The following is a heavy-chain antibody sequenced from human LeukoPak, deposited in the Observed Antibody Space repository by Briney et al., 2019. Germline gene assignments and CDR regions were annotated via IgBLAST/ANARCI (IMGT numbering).Heavy chain of an antibody. Sequence: PGGSLRLSCAASGFTFSDYGMHWVRQAPGKGLEWVAVIWFDGSNKYYADSVEGRFTVSRDNSKYTVNLQMNSLRAEDTAAYYCARDQGITADGNYFAYWGKETLVTVSS. CDR1: GFTFSDYG. J-gene: IGHJ4*02. CDR2: IWFDGSNK. D-gene: IGHD6-13*01. V-gene: IGHV3-33*01. CDR3: ARDQGITADGNYFAY.